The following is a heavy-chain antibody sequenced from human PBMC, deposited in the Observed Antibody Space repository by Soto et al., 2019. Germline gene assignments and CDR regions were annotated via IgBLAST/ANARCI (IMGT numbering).Heavy chain of an antibody. CDR3: ARQAYFGSGTYYSDY. V-gene: IGHV5-51*01. Sequence: GESLKISCNASGYNFISYWIAWVRQMPWKGLEWMGIIYPGDSDATYSPSFEGQVTFSVDKSITTAYLQWISLKASDTAMYYCARQAYFGSGTYYSDYWGQGTQVTVSS. D-gene: IGHD3-10*01. CDR2: IYPGDSDA. J-gene: IGHJ4*02. CDR1: GYNFISYW.